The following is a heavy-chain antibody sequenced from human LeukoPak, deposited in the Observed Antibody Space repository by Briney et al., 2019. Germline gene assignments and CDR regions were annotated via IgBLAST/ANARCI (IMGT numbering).Heavy chain of an antibody. CDR1: GGSISSYY. D-gene: IGHD1-1*01. V-gene: IGHV4-59*01. J-gene: IGHJ5*02. CDR3: ARHGTTGTNLNWFDP. CDR2: ICYSGST. Sequence: SETLSLTCTVSGGSISSYYWSWIRQPPGKGLEWIGYICYSGSTNYNPSLKSRVTISIDTSKSQFSLKVSSVTAADTAVYYCARHGTTGTNLNWFDPWGQGTLVTVSS.